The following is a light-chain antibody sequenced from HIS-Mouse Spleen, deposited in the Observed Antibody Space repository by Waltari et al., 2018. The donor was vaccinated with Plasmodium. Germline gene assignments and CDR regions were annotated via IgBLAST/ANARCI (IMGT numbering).Light chain of an antibody. CDR3: QQYNNWSFT. Sequence: EIVMTQSPATLSVSPGERANLSCTASQSVSSNLAWYQQKPGQAPRLLIYGASTRATGIPARFSGSGSGTEFTLTISSLQSEDFAVYYCQQYNNWSFTFGPGTKVDIK. V-gene: IGKV3-15*01. CDR2: GAS. J-gene: IGKJ3*01. CDR1: QSVSSN.